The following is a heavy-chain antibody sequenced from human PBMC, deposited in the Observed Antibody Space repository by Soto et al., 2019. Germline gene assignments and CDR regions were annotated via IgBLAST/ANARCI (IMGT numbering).Heavy chain of an antibody. J-gene: IGHJ4*02. V-gene: IGHV1-3*04. CDR1: GYTFLSYP. Sequence: QVPLVQSGAEVRKPGAAVKVSCKTSGYTFLSYPIHWVRQAPGQGLEWMGWISTDNGNTKYLQKFQGRVTITRDKSASTAYMELSSLTSGDTAVYYCARFGYWGQGTLVTVSS. CDR2: ISTDNGNT. D-gene: IGHD3-10*01. CDR3: ARFGY.